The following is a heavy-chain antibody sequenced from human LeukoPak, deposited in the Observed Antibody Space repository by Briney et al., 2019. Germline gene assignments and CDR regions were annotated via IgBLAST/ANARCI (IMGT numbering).Heavy chain of an antibody. J-gene: IGHJ4*02. CDR1: GGSINTYY. CDR2: IYYSGSS. D-gene: IGHD2-8*02. V-gene: IGHV4-59*08. Sequence: ASETLSLTCTVSGGSINTYYWSWIRQPPAKGLEWIAYIYYSGSSNYNPSLKSRVTISVDTSKNQFSLRLSSVTATDTAVYYCARHGPAWSFDYWGQGTQVTVSS. CDR3: ARHGPAWSFDY.